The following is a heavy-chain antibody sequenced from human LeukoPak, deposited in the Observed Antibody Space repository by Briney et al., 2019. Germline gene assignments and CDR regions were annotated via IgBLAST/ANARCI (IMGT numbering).Heavy chain of an antibody. V-gene: IGHV3-9*01. D-gene: IGHD1-26*01. CDR2: ISWNNGSI. Sequence: PGRSLRLSCAASGFTFDDYAMHWVRQAPGKGLEWVSGISWNNGSIGYADSVKGRFTISRDNAKNSLYLQMNSLRAEDTALYYCAKDEGGSRWYYFDYWGQGTLVTVSS. CDR3: AKDEGGSRWYYFDY. J-gene: IGHJ4*02. CDR1: GFTFDDYA.